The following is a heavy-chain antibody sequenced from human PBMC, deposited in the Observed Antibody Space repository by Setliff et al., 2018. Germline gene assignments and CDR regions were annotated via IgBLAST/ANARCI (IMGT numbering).Heavy chain of an antibody. V-gene: IGHV1-18*01. D-gene: IGHD3-22*01. CDR3: ASPRAEYYYDSSAYYWLDY. J-gene: IGHJ4*02. CDR2: IGIHSENT. CDR1: GNTFISYG. Sequence: ASVKVSCKTSGNTFISYGISWLRQAPGQGLEWMGWIGIHSENTNYAQSFQGRVTMTADTSTNTAYMELSGLRSEDTAVYYCASPRAEYYYDSSAYYWLDYWGQGTLVTVSS.